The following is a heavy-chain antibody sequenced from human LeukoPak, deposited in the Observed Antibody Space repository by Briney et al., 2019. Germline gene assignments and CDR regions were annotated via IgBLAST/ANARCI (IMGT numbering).Heavy chain of an antibody. CDR3: AKERSKVRGVTHFDY. J-gene: IGHJ4*02. V-gene: IGHV3-23*01. CDR1: GFTFSSYG. CDR2: ISGSGGST. Sequence: PGGSLRLSCAASGFTFSSYGMSWVRQAPGKGLEWVSAISGSGGSTYYADSVKGRFTISRDNSKNTLYLQMNSLRAEDTAVYYCAKERSKVRGVTHFDYWGQGTLVTVSS. D-gene: IGHD3-10*01.